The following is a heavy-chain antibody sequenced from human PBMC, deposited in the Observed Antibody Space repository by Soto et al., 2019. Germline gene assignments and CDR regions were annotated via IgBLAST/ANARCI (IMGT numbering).Heavy chain of an antibody. V-gene: IGHV4-39*01. J-gene: IGHJ4*02. CDR3: ARHRTEWELPALFDY. CDR2: IYYSGST. CDR1: GGSISSSSYY. Sequence: SETLSLTCTVSGGSISSSSYYWGWIRQPPGKGLEWIGSIYYSGSTYYNPSLKSRVTISVDTSKNQFSLKLSSVTAADTAVYYCARHRTEWELPALFDYWGQGTLVTVS. D-gene: IGHD1-26*01.